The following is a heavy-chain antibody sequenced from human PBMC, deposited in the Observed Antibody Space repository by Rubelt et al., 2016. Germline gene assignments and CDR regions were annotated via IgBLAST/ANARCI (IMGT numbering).Heavy chain of an antibody. CDR1: GGTFSSYA. V-gene: IGHV1-69*13. D-gene: IGHD5-24*01. CDR2: IIPIFGTA. J-gene: IGHJ4*02. CDR3: ARVRKDGYNLVY. Sequence: QVQLVQSGAEVKKPGASVKVSCKASGGTFSSYAISWVRQAPGQGLEWMGGIIPIFGTANYARKFQGRVTITADESTSTAYRELSSLRSEDTAVYYCARVRKDGYNLVYWGQGTLVTVSS.